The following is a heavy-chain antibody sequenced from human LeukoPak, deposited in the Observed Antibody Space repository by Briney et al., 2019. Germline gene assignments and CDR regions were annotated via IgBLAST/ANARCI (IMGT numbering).Heavy chain of an antibody. CDR1: GGSISGYY. CDR2: IYYSGST. CDR3: ARRFVGYDSSWGASDI. Sequence: SETLSLTCTVSGGSISGYYWSWIRQPPGKGLEWIGYIYYSGSTNYNPPLKSRVTISVDTSKNQFSLKLSSVTAADTAVYYCARRFVGYDSSWGASDIWGLGTMVTVSS. J-gene: IGHJ3*02. D-gene: IGHD6-13*01. V-gene: IGHV4-59*08.